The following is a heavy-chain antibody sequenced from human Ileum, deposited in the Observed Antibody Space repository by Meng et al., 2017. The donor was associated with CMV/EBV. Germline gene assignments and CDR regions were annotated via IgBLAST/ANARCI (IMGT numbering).Heavy chain of an antibody. CDR1: GGSVSTTTYY. CDR3: ARYEASGPAMDV. J-gene: IGHJ6*02. V-gene: IGHV4-39*07. Sequence: GSLRLSCTVSGGSVSTTTYYWGWIRQPPGRGLEWIATVPYSGATYYNPSLMSPVTISLDTSKNQFSLKMAAVAAADTAVYYCARYEASGPAMDVWGQGTTVTVSS. D-gene: IGHD6-13*01. CDR2: VPYSGAT.